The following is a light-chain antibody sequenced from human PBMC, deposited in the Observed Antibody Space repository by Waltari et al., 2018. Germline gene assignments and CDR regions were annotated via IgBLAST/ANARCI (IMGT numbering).Light chain of an antibody. J-gene: IGKJ1*01. V-gene: IGKV4-1*01. CDR2: WAS. CDR1: QSVLYTSNNKNY. CDR3: QQYYRSRT. Sequence: DIVMTQSPDSLAASLGERATLNSKSSQSVLYTSNNKNYLAWYQQKPGQPPKLLIRWASTRESGVPDRFSGSGSGTDFTLTISSLQAEDVAVYYYQQYYRSRTFGQGTRVEIK.